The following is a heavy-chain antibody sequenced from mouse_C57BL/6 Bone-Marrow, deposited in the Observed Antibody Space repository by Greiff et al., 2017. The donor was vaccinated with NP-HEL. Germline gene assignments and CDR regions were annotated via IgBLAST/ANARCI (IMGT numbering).Heavy chain of an antibody. CDR2: IWSDGST. CDR3: ARWGGYPFYAMDY. V-gene: IGHV2-6*03. Sequence: VQGVESGPGLVAPSQSLSITCTVSGFSLTSYGVHWVRQPPGKGLEWLVVIWSDGSTTSNSALKSRLSISKDNSKSQVFLKMNSLQTDDTAMYYCARWGGYPFYAMDYWGQGTSVTVSS. D-gene: IGHD2-2*01. J-gene: IGHJ4*01. CDR1: GFSLTSYG.